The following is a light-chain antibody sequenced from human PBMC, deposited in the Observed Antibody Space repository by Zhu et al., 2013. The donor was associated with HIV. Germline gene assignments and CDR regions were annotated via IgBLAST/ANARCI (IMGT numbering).Light chain of an antibody. V-gene: IGKV1-9*01. J-gene: IGKJ4*01. Sequence: DIQLTQSPSFLSASVGDRVTITCRASQGISNSLAWYQQKPGKAPKLLIYAASTLQSGVPSRFSGSGSGTEFTLTITSPQPEDIATYYCQXVSSFPLTFGGGPRWRSN. CDR2: AAS. CDR3: QXVSSFPLT. CDR1: QGISNS.